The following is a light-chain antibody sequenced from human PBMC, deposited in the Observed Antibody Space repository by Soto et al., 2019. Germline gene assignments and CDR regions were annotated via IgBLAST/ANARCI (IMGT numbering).Light chain of an antibody. CDR1: SSDVGTYKY. CDR2: EVS. CDR3: SSYTRSTTLV. V-gene: IGLV2-14*01. J-gene: IGLJ2*01. Sequence: QSVLTQPASVSGSPGQSITISCTGTSSDVGTYKYVSWYQQYPGKAPKLMIYEVSDRPSGVSNRFSGSKSDNTASLTISGLQAEDEADYYCSSYTRSTTLVFGGGTKLTVL.